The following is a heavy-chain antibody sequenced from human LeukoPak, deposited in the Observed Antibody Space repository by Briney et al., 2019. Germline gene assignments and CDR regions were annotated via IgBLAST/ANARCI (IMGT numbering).Heavy chain of an antibody. J-gene: IGHJ4*02. V-gene: IGHV3-23*01. D-gene: IGHD2-8*01. CDR1: GFTFSSYA. Sequence: GGSLRLSCAASGFTFSSYAMSWVRQAPGKGLEWVSAISGSGGSTYYADSVKGRFTISRDNSKNTLYLQMNSLRAEDTAVYYCAKSGGYCTNGVCYTPFDYWGQGTLVTVSS. CDR2: ISGSGGST. CDR3: AKSGGYCTNGVCYTPFDY.